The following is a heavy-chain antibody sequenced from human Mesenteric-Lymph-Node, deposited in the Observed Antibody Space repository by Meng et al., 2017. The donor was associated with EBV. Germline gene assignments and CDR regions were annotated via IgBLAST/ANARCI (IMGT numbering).Heavy chain of an antibody. V-gene: IGHV4-34*01. J-gene: IGHJ4*02. D-gene: IGHD3-10*01. Sequence: QVQLQLWGAGLLKPYETLSRTCALYGGSFIGYSWGWIRQPPGKGLEWIGEINHSGSTNYNPSLKSRLTLSLDTSQSQSSLTLSSVTAADSAVFSCARSYSCPTWHRACGGQGTLVTVSS. CDR2: INHSGST. CDR3: ARSYSCPTWHRAC. CDR1: GGSFIGYS.